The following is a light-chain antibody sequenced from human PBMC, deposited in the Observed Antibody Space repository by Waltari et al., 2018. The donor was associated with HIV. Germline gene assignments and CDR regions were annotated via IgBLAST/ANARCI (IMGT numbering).Light chain of an antibody. CDR2: GDT. J-gene: IGLJ2*01. CDR3: QSFDSSLSSSVV. Sequence: QSVLTQAPSVSGAPGQRVTISCSGSSPHIGAGYDVPWYQQRPGTAPKLLIYGDTNRPSGVPDRFSGSKSGTSASLVITGLQADDEADYYCQSFDSSLSSSVVFGGGTKLTVL. CDR1: SPHIGAGYD. V-gene: IGLV1-40*01.